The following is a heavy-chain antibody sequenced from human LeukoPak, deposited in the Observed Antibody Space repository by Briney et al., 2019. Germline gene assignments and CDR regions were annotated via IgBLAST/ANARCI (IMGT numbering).Heavy chain of an antibody. Sequence: SETLSLTCTVSGGSISTSNYYWGWIRQPPGKGLEWIGNIFYSGGTYYGPSLKSRLTISLDTSRNQFSLKLNSVTAADTAVYYCASRKLGNDYWGQGTLVTVSS. V-gene: IGHV4-39*07. CDR2: IFYSGGT. J-gene: IGHJ4*02. CDR3: ASRKLGNDY. CDR1: GGSISTSNYY. D-gene: IGHD7-27*01.